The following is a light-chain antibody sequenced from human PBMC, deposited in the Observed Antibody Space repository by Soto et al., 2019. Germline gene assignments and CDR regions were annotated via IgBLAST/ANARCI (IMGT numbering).Light chain of an antibody. Sequence: DMQMTQSPSSLSASVGDRVTITSRASQSISSSLNWYQQKPGKAPDLLIYAASNLQSGVPSRFSGSGSGTDFTLTISSLQPQDFATYYCQQSYSSPQMYTFGQGTKLEIK. J-gene: IGKJ2*01. CDR1: QSISSS. CDR3: QQSYSSPQMYT. V-gene: IGKV1-39*01. CDR2: AAS.